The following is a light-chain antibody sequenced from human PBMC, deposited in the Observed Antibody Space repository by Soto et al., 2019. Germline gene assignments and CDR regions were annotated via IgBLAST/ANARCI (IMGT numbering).Light chain of an antibody. CDR2: GAS. J-gene: IGKJ1*01. CDR1: QSVSSRY. V-gene: IGKV3-20*01. CDR3: QHYEYSRT. Sequence: EIVLTQSPGTLSLSPGERATLSCRASQSVSSRYLAWYQQKAGQAPRLLMYGASSRATGIPDRFSGSGSGTDFTLTISRLEPEDFAVYYCQHYEYSRTFGQGTKVEIK.